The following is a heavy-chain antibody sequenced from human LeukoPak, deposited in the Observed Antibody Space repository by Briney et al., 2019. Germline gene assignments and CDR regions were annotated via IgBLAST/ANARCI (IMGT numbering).Heavy chain of an antibody. D-gene: IGHD1-20*01. V-gene: IGHV3-7*01. Sequence: GGSLRLSCAASGFSFRDYGMHWVRQAPGKGLEWVANIKEDGSEKYYVDSVKGRFTISRDNAKNSLYLQMNSLRAEDTAVYYCARDEYNWNVDAFDIWGQGTVVTVSS. J-gene: IGHJ3*02. CDR2: IKEDGSEK. CDR3: ARDEYNWNVDAFDI. CDR1: GFSFRDYG.